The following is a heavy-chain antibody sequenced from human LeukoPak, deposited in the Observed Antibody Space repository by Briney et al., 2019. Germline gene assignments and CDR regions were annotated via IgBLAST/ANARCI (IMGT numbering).Heavy chain of an antibody. Sequence: GGSLRLSCAASGFPFTNAWMTWVRQAPGKGLEWVVFIRYDGSNKYYADSVKGRFTISRDNSKNTLYLQMNSLRAEDTAVYYCARGRDMDVWGQGTTVTVSS. CDR2: IRYDGSNK. V-gene: IGHV3-30*02. CDR3: ARGRDMDV. J-gene: IGHJ6*02. CDR1: GFPFTNAW.